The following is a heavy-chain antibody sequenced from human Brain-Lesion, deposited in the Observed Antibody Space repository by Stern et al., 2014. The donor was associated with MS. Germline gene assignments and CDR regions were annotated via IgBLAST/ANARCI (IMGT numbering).Heavy chain of an antibody. V-gene: IGHV1-24*01. D-gene: IGHD1-26*01. CDR2: FDPEDGET. Sequence: VHLVESGAEVKKPGASVKVSCKVSGYTLTELSMHWVRQAPGKGLEWMGGFDPEDGETIYAQKFQGRVTMTEDTSTDTAYMELSSLRSEDTAVYYCATGGRVGAPTYYGMDVWGQGTAGIVSS. J-gene: IGHJ6*02. CDR3: ATGGRVGAPTYYGMDV. CDR1: GYTLTELS.